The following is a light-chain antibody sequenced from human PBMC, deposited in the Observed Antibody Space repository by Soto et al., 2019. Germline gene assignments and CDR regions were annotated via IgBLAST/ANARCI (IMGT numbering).Light chain of an antibody. J-gene: IGKJ2*03. Sequence: EIVLTQSPGTLSLSPGERATLSCRASQSVSSSYLAWYQQKPGQAPRLLIYGASSRATGIPDRFSGSGSGTDFTLTISRLEPEDFAVYYCQQYGSSPQSFGQGTHLEIK. V-gene: IGKV3-20*01. CDR1: QSVSSSY. CDR3: QQYGSSPQS. CDR2: GAS.